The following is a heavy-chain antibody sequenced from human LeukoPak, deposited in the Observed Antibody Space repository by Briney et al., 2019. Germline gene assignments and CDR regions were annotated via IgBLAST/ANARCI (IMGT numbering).Heavy chain of an antibody. Sequence: PGGSLRLSCAASGFTFSSYWMHWVRQAPGKGLVWVSRINSDGSSTSYADSVKGRFTISRDNAKNTLYLQMNSLRAEDTAVYYCARSPAVGGFDYWGQGTLVTVSS. CDR2: INSDGSST. D-gene: IGHD6-13*01. CDR3: ARSPAVGGFDY. V-gene: IGHV3-74*01. CDR1: GFTFSSYW. J-gene: IGHJ4*02.